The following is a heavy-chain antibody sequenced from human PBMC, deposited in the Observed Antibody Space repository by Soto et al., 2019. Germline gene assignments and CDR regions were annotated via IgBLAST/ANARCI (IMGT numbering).Heavy chain of an antibody. D-gene: IGHD3-22*01. V-gene: IGHV3-74*01. Sequence: LRLSCVASGFTFSNYWMHWVRQAPGKGLVWVSRINSDGSIRSYAESVKGRFTISRDNVKNTLYLQMNSLRAEDTAVYYCARVAYYYDSSGYFYWGQGTLVTVSS. J-gene: IGHJ4*02. CDR2: INSDGSIR. CDR3: ARVAYYYDSSGYFY. CDR1: GFTFSNYW.